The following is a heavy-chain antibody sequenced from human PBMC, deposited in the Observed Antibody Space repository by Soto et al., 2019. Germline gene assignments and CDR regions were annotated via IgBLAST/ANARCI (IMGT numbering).Heavy chain of an antibody. Sequence: SETLSLTCTVSGGFVNSDTHSWSWIRQTPGKRLEWIGFIYSGGSTKNPSLRSRVTMSVDTSKNQFSLKLRSVVVADTAVYHCARFVRSCSATTCSTRADVWGQGITVTVSS. CDR1: GGFVNSDTHS. CDR2: IYSGGST. J-gene: IGHJ6*02. D-gene: IGHD2-2*01. V-gene: IGHV4-61*01. CDR3: ARFVRSCSATTCSTRADV.